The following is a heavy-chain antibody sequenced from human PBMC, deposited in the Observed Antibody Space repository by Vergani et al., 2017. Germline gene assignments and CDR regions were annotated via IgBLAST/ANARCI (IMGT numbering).Heavy chain of an antibody. D-gene: IGHD1-14*01. CDR3: ARGKPDTRTYKYYFDY. J-gene: IGHJ4*02. CDR2: INHSGST. CDR1: VGSFSGYY. Sequence: QVQLQQWGAGLLKPSETLSLTCAVYVGSFSGYYWSWIRQPPGKGLEWIGEINHSGSTNYNPSLKSRVTISVDTSKNQFSLKLSSVTAADTAVYYCARGKPDTRTYKYYFDYWGQGTLVTVSS. V-gene: IGHV4-34*01.